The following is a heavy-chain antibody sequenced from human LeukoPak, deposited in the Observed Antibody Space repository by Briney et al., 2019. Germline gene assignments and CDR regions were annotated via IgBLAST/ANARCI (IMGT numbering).Heavy chain of an antibody. Sequence: GGSLRLSCAASGFTFSSYAMSWVRQAPGKGLEWVAVISYDGSNKYYADSVKGRFTISRDNSKNTLYLQMNSLRAEDTAVYYCAKGRTVTTYSSPSGYWGQGTLVTVSS. J-gene: IGHJ4*02. D-gene: IGHD4-17*01. CDR2: ISYDGSNK. CDR1: GFTFSSYA. V-gene: IGHV3-30*18. CDR3: AKGRTVTTYSSPSGY.